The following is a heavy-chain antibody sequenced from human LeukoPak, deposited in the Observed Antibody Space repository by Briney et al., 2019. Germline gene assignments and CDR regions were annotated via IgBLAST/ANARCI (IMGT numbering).Heavy chain of an antibody. CDR1: GGSISSSSYY. CDR2: IYYSGST. CDR3: ARAWNDYSNKYFDY. V-gene: IGHV4-39*07. J-gene: IGHJ4*02. D-gene: IGHD4-11*01. Sequence: SETLSLTCTVSGGSISSSSYYWGWIRQPPGKGLEWIGSIYYSGSTYYNLSLKSRVTISVDTSKNQFSLKLSSVTAADTAVYYCARAWNDYSNKYFDYWGQGTLVTASS.